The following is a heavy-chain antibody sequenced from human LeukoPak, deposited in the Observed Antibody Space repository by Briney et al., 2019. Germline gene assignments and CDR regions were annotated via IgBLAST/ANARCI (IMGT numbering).Heavy chain of an antibody. V-gene: IGHV4-61*02. CDR1: GGSISSDSYY. CDR2: IYTSGST. CDR3: ASMGAVAGLGYYYGMDV. Sequence: PSETLSLTCTVSGGSISSDSYYWAWIRQPPGKGLEWIGRIYTSGSTNYNPSLKSRVTMSVDTSKNRFSLKLSSVTAADTAVYYCASMGAVAGLGYYYGMDVWGQGTTVTVSS. J-gene: IGHJ6*02. D-gene: IGHD6-19*01.